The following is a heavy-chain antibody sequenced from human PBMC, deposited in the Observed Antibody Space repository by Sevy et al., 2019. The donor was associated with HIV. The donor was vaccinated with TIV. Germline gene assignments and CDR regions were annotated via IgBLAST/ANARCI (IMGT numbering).Heavy chain of an antibody. J-gene: IGHJ4*02. CDR3: ARGGDINCTSAERDFDY. CDR2: IWNDGSNK. D-gene: IGHD2-21*02. CDR1: GFTFSNYG. V-gene: IGHV3-33*01. Sequence: GGSLRLSCAASGFTFSNYGMHWVRQAPGKGLEWVAVIWNDGSNKYYADSVKGRFTISRDNSKNTLYLQMNSLRVEDTAVYFCARGGDINCTSAERDFDYWGQGTLVTVSS.